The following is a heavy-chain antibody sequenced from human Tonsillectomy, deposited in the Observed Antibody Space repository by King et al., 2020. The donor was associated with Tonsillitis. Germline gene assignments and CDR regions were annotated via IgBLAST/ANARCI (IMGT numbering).Heavy chain of an antibody. CDR2: IDYSGSI. J-gene: IGHJ6*03. CDR1: GASFSDSY. Sequence: VQLQQWGAGLLKPSETLSLTCAVYGASFSDSYWTWIRQPPGKGLEWIGAIDYSGSINYNPSLKSRVTISVDTSKNQFSLKLRSVTAADTAVYYCARGQGDYSYYYMDVWGKGTPVTVSS. V-gene: IGHV4-34*01. CDR3: ARGQGDYSYYYMDV.